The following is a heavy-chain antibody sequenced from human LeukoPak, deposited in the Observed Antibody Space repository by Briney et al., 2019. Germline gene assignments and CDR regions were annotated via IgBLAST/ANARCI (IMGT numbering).Heavy chain of an antibody. V-gene: IGHV3-49*04. J-gene: IGHJ4*02. D-gene: IGHD6-13*01. CDR1: GFTFGDYA. Sequence: PGRSLRLFCTASGFTFGDYAMSWVRQAPGKGLEWVGFIRSKAYGGTTEYAASVKGRFTISRDDSKSIAYLQMNSLKTEDTAVYYCTRDQEQQLANFDYWGQGTLVTVSS. CDR3: TRDQEQQLANFDY. CDR2: IRSKAYGGTT.